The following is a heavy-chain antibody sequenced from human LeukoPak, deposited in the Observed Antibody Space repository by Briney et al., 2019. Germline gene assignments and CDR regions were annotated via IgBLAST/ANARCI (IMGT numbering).Heavy chain of an antibody. CDR3: ARRGDGGRSFDY. D-gene: IGHD4-23*01. CDR2: ISGSGGST. V-gene: IGHV3-23*01. J-gene: IGHJ4*02. Sequence: GGSLRLSCAASGFTFSSYAMSWVRQAPGKGLEWVSAISGSGGSTYYADSVKGRFTISRDNSKNTLYLQVNSLRAEDTALYYCARRGDGGRSFDYWGQGTLVTVSS. CDR1: GFTFSSYA.